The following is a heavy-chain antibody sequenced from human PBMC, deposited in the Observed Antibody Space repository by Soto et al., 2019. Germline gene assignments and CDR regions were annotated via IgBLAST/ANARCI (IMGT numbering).Heavy chain of an antibody. CDR3: ARDSSHGDYDY. J-gene: IGHJ4*02. CDR1: GGSISSSSYY. CDR2: IYYSGST. V-gene: IGHV4-39*02. D-gene: IGHD4-17*01. Sequence: SETLSLTCTVSGGSISSSSYYWGWIRQPPGKGLEWIGSIYYSGSTYYNPSLKSRVTISVDTSKNQFSLKLSSVTAADTAVYYCARDSSHGDYDYWGQGTLVTVSS.